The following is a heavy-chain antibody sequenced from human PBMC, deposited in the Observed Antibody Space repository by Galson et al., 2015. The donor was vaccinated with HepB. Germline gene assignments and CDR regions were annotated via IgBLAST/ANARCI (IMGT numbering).Heavy chain of an antibody. J-gene: IGHJ3*02. D-gene: IGHD3-22*01. Sequence: SLRLSCAASGFNFNIFALNWVRQAPGKGLEWVSSISSGGDNTYFADSVQGRFTISRDNSKNTLYLQMNSLRADDTAIYYCAKKDGGPYGSAYWDPAFDIWGQGTMVTVSS. CDR2: ISSGGDNT. CDR1: GFNFNIFA. V-gene: IGHV3-23*01. CDR3: AKKDGGPYGSAYWDPAFDI.